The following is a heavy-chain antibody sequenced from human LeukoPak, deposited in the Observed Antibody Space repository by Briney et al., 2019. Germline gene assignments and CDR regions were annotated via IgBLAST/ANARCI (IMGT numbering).Heavy chain of an antibody. CDR1: GGSFSGYY. V-gene: IGHV4-34*01. Sequence: SETLSLTCAVYGGSFSGYYWSWIRQPPGKGLEWIGEINHSGSTNYNPSLKSRVTISVDTSKNQFSLKLSSVTAADTAVYYCARGHAYCSGGSCLPRVGWFDPGAREPWSPSPQ. J-gene: IGHJ5*02. CDR2: INHSGST. CDR3: ARGHAYCSGGSCLPRVGWFDP. D-gene: IGHD2-15*01.